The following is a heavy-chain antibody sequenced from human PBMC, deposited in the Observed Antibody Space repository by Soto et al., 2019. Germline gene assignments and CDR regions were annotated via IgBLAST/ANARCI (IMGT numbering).Heavy chain of an antibody. Sequence: EVQLVESGGGLVKPGGSLRLSCAASGFTFSNAWMNWVRQAPGKGLAWVGRIKSKTDVGTTDYAEPVKGRFTISRDDSKTTLYLQMNSLKTEDTAVYYWTTGRLRSGGACDIWGQGTMVTVSS. V-gene: IGHV3-15*07. CDR2: IKSKTDVGTT. J-gene: IGHJ3*02. D-gene: IGHD4-17*01. CDR1: GFTFSNAW. CDR3: TTGRLRSGGACDI.